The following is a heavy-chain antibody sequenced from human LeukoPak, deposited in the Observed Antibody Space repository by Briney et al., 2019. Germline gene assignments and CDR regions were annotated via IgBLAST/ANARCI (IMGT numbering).Heavy chain of an antibody. V-gene: IGHV3-30*02. CDR1: GFTFSSYG. Sequence: QSGGSLRLSCAASGFTFSSYGMHWVRQAPGKGLEWVAFIRYDGSNKYYADSVKGRFTISRYNSKNTLYLQMNSLRAEDTAVYYCAKDTTIFGVVQDIDYWGQGTLVTVSS. CDR2: IRYDGSNK. D-gene: IGHD3-3*01. J-gene: IGHJ4*02. CDR3: AKDTTIFGVVQDIDY.